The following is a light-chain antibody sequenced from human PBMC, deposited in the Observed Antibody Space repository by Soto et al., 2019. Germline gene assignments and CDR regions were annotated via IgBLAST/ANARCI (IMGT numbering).Light chain of an antibody. V-gene: IGKV1-13*02. J-gene: IGKJ5*01. CDR2: KAS. Sequence: AIQLTQSPSSVSASVGDRITITCRASQDIHTFLAWYQQKPGKDPQLLIYKASTLQSGVPSRFSGSGYGTDFTLTISSLQPEDCATYSCQPFYLFPVTFGQGTRLQIK. CDR1: QDIHTF. CDR3: QPFYLFPVT.